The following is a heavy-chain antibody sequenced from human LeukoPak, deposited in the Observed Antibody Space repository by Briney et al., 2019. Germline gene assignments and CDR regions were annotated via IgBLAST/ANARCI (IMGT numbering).Heavy chain of an antibody. V-gene: IGHV1-18*01. CDR1: GYTFTSYG. CDR3: ARGRLYDFWRGYYPRYYYYGMDV. CDR2: ISANNGNT. D-gene: IGHD3-3*01. Sequence: GASVKVSCKPSGYTFTSYGISWVRQAPGQGLEWMGWISANNGNTNYAQKLQGRVTMTTAPSTSTAYMELRSLRPDATAVFYCARGRLYDFWRGYYPRYYYYGMDVWGEGATVTVSS. J-gene: IGHJ6*01.